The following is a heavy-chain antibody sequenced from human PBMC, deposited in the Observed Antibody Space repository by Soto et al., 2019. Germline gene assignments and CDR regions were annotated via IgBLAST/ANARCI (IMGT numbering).Heavy chain of an antibody. Sequence: ASVKVSCKASGYTFVDHSINWLRQASGQGLEWLGWVSPHNGKTKYSQKVQGRITMTTDTSTSTVYMELRNLRSDDAATYYCERVSIGGTSFGVGDFDYWGQGTLVTVSS. CDR1: GYTFVDHS. V-gene: IGHV1-18*04. D-gene: IGHD3-3*01. CDR2: VSPHNGKT. J-gene: IGHJ4*02. CDR3: ERVSIGGTSFGVGDFDY.